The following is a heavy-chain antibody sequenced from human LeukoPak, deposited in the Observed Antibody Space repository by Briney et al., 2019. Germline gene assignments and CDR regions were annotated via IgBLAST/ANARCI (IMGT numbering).Heavy chain of an antibody. V-gene: IGHV1-2*02. D-gene: IGHD2-2*01. CDR2: INPNSGGT. CDR1: GYTFTGYY. J-gene: IGHJ3*02. Sequence: ASVKVSCKASGYTFTGYYMHWVRQAPGQGLEWMGWINPNSGGTNYAQKFQGRVTMTRDTSISTAYMELSRLRSDDTAVYYCASIVVVPAAMSAFDIWGRGTMVTVSS. CDR3: ASIVVVPAAMSAFDI.